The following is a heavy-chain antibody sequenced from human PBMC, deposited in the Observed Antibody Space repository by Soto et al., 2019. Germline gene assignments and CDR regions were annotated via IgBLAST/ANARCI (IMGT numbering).Heavy chain of an antibody. CDR3: ATAPLVPAASFDY. CDR1: GYTFTSYY. D-gene: IGHD2-2*01. J-gene: IGHJ4*02. V-gene: IGHV1-46*01. Sequence: SGKVSCKASGYTFTSYYMHWVRQAPGQGLEWMGIINPSGGSTSYAQKFQGRVTMTRDTSTSTVYMELSSLRSEDTAVYYCATAPLVPAASFDYWGQGTLVTVSS. CDR2: INPSGGST.